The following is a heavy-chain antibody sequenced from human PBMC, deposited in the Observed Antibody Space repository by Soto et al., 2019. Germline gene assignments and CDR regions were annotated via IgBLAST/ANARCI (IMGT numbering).Heavy chain of an antibody. CDR1: GGTFSSYA. CDR2: IIPIFGTA. Sequence: ASVKVSCKASGGTFSSYAISWVRQAPGQGLEWVGGIIPIFGTANYAQKFQGRVTITADESTSTAYMELSSLRSEDTAVYYCARDAGSDLPPDYWGQGTLVTVSS. J-gene: IGHJ4*02. CDR3: ARDAGSDLPPDY. V-gene: IGHV1-69*13.